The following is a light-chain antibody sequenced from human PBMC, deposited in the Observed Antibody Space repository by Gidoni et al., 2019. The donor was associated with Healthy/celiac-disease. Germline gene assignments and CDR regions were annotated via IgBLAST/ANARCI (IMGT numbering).Light chain of an antibody. CDR1: SSNIRSNT. CDR3: AAWDDSLNGSWV. CDR2: SNN. V-gene: IGLV1-44*01. J-gene: IGLJ3*02. Sequence: QSVLTNPPSASGPPGQRVTISCSGSSSNIRSNTVNWYKQLPGTAPKLLIYSNNQRPSGVPDRFSVSNSGTSASLAISGLQSEDEADFYCAAWDDSLNGSWVFGGGTKLTVL.